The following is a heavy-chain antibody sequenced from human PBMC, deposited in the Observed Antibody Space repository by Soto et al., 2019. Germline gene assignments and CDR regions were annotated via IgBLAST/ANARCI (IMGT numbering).Heavy chain of an antibody. Sequence: PGGSLRLSCVGSGFMFNKYAMNWVRQAPGKGLEWVSIISDSGESTHYADSVKGRFAISRDNSKNTLFLEMNSLRAEDTAIYFCAKETGYSHGFLPNALDVRGPGTTVTVSS. CDR1: GFMFNKYA. CDR3: AKETGYSHGFLPNALDV. V-gene: IGHV3-23*01. J-gene: IGHJ6*02. D-gene: IGHD5-18*01. CDR2: ISDSGEST.